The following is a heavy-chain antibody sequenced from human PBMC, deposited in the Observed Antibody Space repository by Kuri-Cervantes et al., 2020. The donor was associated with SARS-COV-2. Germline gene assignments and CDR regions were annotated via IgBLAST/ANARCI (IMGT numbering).Heavy chain of an antibody. CDR3: ARVKGTRYDILTGYYDPAFDY. Sequence: ASVNVSCKASGYTFTSYAMNWVRQAPGQGLEWMGWINTNTGNPTYAQGFTGRFVFSLDTSVSTAYLQISSLKAEDTAVYYCARVKGTRYDILTGYYDPAFDYWGQGTLVTVSS. D-gene: IGHD3-9*01. CDR1: GYTFTSYA. J-gene: IGHJ4*02. V-gene: IGHV7-4-1*02. CDR2: INTNTGNP.